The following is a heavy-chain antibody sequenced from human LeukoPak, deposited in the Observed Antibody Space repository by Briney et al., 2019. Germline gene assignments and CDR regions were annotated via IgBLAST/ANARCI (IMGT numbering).Heavy chain of an antibody. CDR2: ISYSGTT. CDR3: ARHRRGDCSSASCYTDY. Sequence: SETLSLTCIVSGGSISSSNYNWGWIRQPPGKGLEWIGSISYSGTTYYNPSLNSRVTISVDTSKNQFSLRLSSVTVADTAVYYCARHRRGDCSSASCYTDYWGQGTLVTVSS. CDR1: GGSISSSNYN. D-gene: IGHD2-2*02. J-gene: IGHJ4*02. V-gene: IGHV4-39*01.